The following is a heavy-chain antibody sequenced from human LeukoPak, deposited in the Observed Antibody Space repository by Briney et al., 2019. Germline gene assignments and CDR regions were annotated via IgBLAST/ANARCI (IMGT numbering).Heavy chain of an antibody. CDR1: GGSLSSYY. CDR3: ARGRYGDYLGFSHYFDY. J-gene: IGHJ4*02. Sequence: SETLSLTCTVSGGSLSSYYWSWIRQPPGKGLEWIGEINHSGSTNYNPSLKSRVTISVDTSKNQFSLKLSSVTAADTAVYYCARGRYGDYLGFSHYFDYWGQGTLVTVSS. D-gene: IGHD4-17*01. V-gene: IGHV4-34*01. CDR2: INHSGST.